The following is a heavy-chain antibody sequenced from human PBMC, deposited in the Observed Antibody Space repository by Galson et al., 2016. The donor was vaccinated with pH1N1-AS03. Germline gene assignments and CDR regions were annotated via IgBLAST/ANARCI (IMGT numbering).Heavy chain of an antibody. CDR2: INTNTGDT. V-gene: IGHV7-4-1*02. CDR3: AREGIVAQFMEWYLFY. D-gene: IGHD3-3*01. CDR1: GYRFKDYA. J-gene: IGHJ4*02. Sequence: SVKVSCKASGYRFKDYAINWVRQAPGQGPEWMGWINTNTGDTKLAQGFAGRFVFSLDASVSTAYLQITSLKAEDNAIYYCAREGIVAQFMEWYLFYWGQGTQLTVSS.